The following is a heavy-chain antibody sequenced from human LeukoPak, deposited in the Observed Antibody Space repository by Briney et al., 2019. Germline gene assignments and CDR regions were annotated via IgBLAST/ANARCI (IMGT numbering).Heavy chain of an antibody. CDR2: IRYDESNK. V-gene: IGHV3-30*02. Sequence: GGSLRLSCAASEFTFSSYGMHWVRQAPGKGLEWVAFIRYDESNKYHADSVKGRFTISRDNSKNTLYLQMNSLRAEDTAVYYCARGVGATFVFIWGQGTMVTVSS. D-gene: IGHD1-26*01. CDR3: ARGVGATFVFI. CDR1: EFTFSSYG. J-gene: IGHJ3*02.